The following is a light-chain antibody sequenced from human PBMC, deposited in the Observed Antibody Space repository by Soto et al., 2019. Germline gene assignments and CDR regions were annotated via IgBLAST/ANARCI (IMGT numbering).Light chain of an antibody. CDR3: QQRSNWPPGT. CDR1: QSVSSY. V-gene: IGKV3-11*01. Sequence: EIVLTQSPATLSLSPGERATLSCRASQSVSSYLAWYQQKPGQAPRLLIYDASNRATGIPARLSGSGSGTDFTPTISSLEPEDFAVYYCQQRSNWPPGTFGGGTKVDIK. CDR2: DAS. J-gene: IGKJ4*01.